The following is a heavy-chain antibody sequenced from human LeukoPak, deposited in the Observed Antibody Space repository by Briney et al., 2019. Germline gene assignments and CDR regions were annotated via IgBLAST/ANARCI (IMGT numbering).Heavy chain of an antibody. CDR3: ARRHYYDSSGYYYYGMDV. CDR1: GFTFTTYT. Sequence: LRLSCAASGFTFTTYTMNWVRQHPGKGLEWIGYIYYGGSTYYNPSLKSRVTISVDTSKNQFSLKLSSVTAADTAVYYCARRHYYDSSGYYYYGMDVWGQGTTVTVSS. J-gene: IGHJ6*02. D-gene: IGHD3-22*01. V-gene: IGHV4-31*02. CDR2: IYYGGST.